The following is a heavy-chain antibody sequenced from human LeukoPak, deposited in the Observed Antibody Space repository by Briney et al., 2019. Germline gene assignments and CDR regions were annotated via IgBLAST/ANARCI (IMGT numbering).Heavy chain of an antibody. V-gene: IGHV3-11*01. CDR2: ISHSGNTI. J-gene: IGHJ4*02. CDR1: GFTFSDYY. Sequence: PGGSLRLSCAAYGFTFSDYYMSWVRQAPGKGLEWISYISHSGNTIRYADSVMGRFTISRDNAKNSLYLQLNSLRDDDTAVYYCARYRVTTNDYFDYWGQGTLVTVSS. D-gene: IGHD4-17*01. CDR3: ARYRVTTNDYFDY.